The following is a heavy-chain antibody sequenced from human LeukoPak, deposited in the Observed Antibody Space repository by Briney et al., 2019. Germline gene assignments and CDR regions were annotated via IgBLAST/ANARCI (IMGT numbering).Heavy chain of an antibody. CDR3: AASPTTVTTPFDY. J-gene: IGHJ4*02. D-gene: IGHD4-11*01. V-gene: IGHV4-59*01. CDR2: IYYSGST. Sequence: PSETLSLTCTDSGGSISSYYWSWIRQPPGKGLEWIGYIYYSGSTNYNPSLKSRVTISVDTSKNQFSLKLSSVTAADTAVYYCAASPTTVTTPFDYWGQGTLVTVSS. CDR1: GGSISSYY.